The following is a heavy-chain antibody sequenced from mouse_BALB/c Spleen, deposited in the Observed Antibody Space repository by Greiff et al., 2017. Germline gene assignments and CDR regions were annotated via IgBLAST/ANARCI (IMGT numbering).Heavy chain of an antibody. CDR1: GFSLSTSGMG. V-gene: IGHV8-12*01. CDR3: ARSGPSSYPAY. Sequence: QVTLKVSGPGILQPSQTLSLTCSFSGFSLSTSGMGVSWIRQPSGKGLEWLAHIYWDDDKRYNPSLKSRLTISKDTSSNQVFLKITSVDTADTATYYCARSGPSSYPAYWGQGTLVTVSA. J-gene: IGHJ3*01. CDR2: IYWDDDK. D-gene: IGHD1-1*01.